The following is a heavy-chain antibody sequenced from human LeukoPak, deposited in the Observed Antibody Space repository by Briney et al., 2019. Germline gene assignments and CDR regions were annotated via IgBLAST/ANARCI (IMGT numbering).Heavy chain of an antibody. J-gene: IGHJ6*02. Sequence: GGSLRLSCAVSGFTFSSYGMHWVRQAPGKGLEWVAVISYDGSNKYYAGSVKGQFTISRDSSKNTLYLQMNSLRAEDTAVYYCAKDRAVAARDYYYGMDVWGQGTTVTVSS. CDR1: GFTFSSYG. CDR3: AKDRAVAARDYYYGMDV. CDR2: ISYDGSNK. V-gene: IGHV3-30*18. D-gene: IGHD6-19*01.